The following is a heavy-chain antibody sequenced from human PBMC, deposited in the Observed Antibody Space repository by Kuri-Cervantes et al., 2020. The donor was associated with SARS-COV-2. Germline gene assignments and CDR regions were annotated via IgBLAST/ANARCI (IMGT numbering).Heavy chain of an antibody. J-gene: IGHJ3*02. Sequence: SETLSLTCTVSGGSISSSSYYWGWIRQPPGKGLEWIGSIYYSGSTYYNPSLKSRVTISVDTSKNQSSLKLSSVTAAGTAVYYCARPASTYGELFWSGPNVDAFDIWGQGTMVTVSS. V-gene: IGHV4-39*01. CDR1: GGSISSSSYY. CDR3: ARPASTYGELFWSGPNVDAFDI. D-gene: IGHD3-3*01. CDR2: IYYSGST.